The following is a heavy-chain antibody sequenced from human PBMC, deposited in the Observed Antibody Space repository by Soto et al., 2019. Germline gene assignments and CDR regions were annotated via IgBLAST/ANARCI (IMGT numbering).Heavy chain of an antibody. CDR1: GFTFDTYA. Sequence: CAASGFTFDTYAMNWVRQAPGKGLAWVSAIGTDSNTYYADSVKGRFTISRDNSRTTLYLQMNSLRAEDTALYYCVRKNPGTRPFDYWGQGTLVTVSS. CDR3: VRKNPGTRPFDY. V-gene: IGHV3-23*01. CDR2: IGTDSNT. J-gene: IGHJ4*01.